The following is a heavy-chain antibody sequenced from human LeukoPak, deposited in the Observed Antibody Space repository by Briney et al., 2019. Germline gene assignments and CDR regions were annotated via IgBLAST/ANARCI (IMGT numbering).Heavy chain of an antibody. V-gene: IGHV4-61*02. Sequence: PSETLSLTCTVSGGSISSGSYYWSWIRQPAGKGLEWIGRIYTSGSTNYNPSLKSRVTIPVDTSKNQFSQKLSSVTAADTAVYYCARLLNIVGATYALDIWGQGTMVTVSS. D-gene: IGHD1-26*01. CDR1: GGSISSGSYY. J-gene: IGHJ3*02. CDR3: ARLLNIVGATYALDI. CDR2: IYTSGST.